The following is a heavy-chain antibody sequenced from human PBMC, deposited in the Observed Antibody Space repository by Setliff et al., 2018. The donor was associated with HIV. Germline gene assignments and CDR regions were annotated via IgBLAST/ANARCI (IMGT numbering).Heavy chain of an antibody. CDR2: IYYSGST. J-gene: IGHJ6*03. CDR1: GGSISSYY. CDR3: ARGYPGIAVAGLSYYYYYYMDV. V-gene: IGHV4-59*01. D-gene: IGHD6-19*01. Sequence: LSLTCTVSGGSISSYYWSWIRQPPGKGLEWIGYIYYSGSTNNNPSLKSRVTISVDTSKNQFSLKLSSVTAADTAVYYCARGYPGIAVAGLSYYYYYYMDVWGKGTTVTVSS.